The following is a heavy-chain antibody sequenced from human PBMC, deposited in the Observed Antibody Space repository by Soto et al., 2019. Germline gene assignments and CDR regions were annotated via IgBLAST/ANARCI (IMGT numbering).Heavy chain of an antibody. V-gene: IGHV3-33*01. CDR1: GFTFSSYG. Sequence: LRLSCAASGFTFSSYGMHWVRQAPGKGLEWVAVIWYDGSNKYYADSVKGRFTISRDNSKNTLYLQMNSLRAEDTAVYYCARDSKYYGSGSFPIYGMDVWGQGTTVTV. D-gene: IGHD3-10*01. CDR3: ARDSKYYGSGSFPIYGMDV. J-gene: IGHJ6*02. CDR2: IWYDGSNK.